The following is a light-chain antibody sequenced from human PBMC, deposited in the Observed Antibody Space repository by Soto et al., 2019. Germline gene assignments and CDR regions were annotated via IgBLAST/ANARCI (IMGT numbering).Light chain of an antibody. CDR2: RNN. J-gene: IGLJ3*02. V-gene: IGLV1-47*01. CDR3: AAWDDNLSGWV. Sequence: QPVLTQPPSASGTPGQRVTISCSGSSSNIGSNFVYWYQQFPGTAPKLLIYRNNQRPSGVPDRFSGSKSGTSASLAISGLPSEDEADYYCAAWDDNLSGWVFGGGTKLTVL. CDR1: SSNIGSNF.